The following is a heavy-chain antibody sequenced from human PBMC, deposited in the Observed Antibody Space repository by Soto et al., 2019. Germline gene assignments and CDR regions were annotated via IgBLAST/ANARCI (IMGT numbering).Heavy chain of an antibody. J-gene: IGHJ6*02. D-gene: IGHD2-2*02. CDR1: GFTFSTYT. CDR3: ARDGSSNSWYSTDV. V-gene: IGHV3-21*01. Sequence: EVQLVESGGGLVKPGGSLRLSCAASGFTFSTYTMNWVRQAPGKGLEWVSSISSSSGYMYYADSVKGRFTISRDNGKKSMYLKMNSLRAEDTAVYYCARDGSSNSWYSTDVWGQGTTVTVSS. CDR2: ISSSSGYM.